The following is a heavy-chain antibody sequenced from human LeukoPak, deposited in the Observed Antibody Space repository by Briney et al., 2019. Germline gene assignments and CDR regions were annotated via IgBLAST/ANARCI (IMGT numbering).Heavy chain of an antibody. V-gene: IGHV1-46*01. CDR1: GYTFTSYY. CDR3: ATVRSSGWFPSPNYYYYGMDV. Sequence: ASVKVSCKASGYTFTSYYMHWVRQAPGQGLEWMGIINPSGGSTSYAQKFQGRVTMTRDTSTSTVYMELSSLRSEDTAVYYCATVRSSGWFPSPNYYYYGMDVWGQGTTVTVSS. J-gene: IGHJ6*02. D-gene: IGHD6-19*01. CDR2: INPSGGST.